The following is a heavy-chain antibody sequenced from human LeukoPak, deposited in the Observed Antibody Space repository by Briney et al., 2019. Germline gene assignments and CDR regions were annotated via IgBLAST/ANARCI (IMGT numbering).Heavy chain of an antibody. J-gene: IGHJ4*02. Sequence: GRSLRLSCAASGFTFSSCDMHWVRQAPGKGLEWVAVISYDGSNKYYADSVKGRFTISRDNSKNTLYLQMNSLRAEDTAVYYCARGHGDYFDYWGQGTLVTVSS. D-gene: IGHD4-17*01. V-gene: IGHV3-30-3*01. CDR2: ISYDGSNK. CDR1: GFTFSSCD. CDR3: ARGHGDYFDY.